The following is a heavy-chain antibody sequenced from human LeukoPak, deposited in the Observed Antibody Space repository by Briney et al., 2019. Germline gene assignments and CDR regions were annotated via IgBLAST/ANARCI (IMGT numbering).Heavy chain of an antibody. CDR1: GYTFTSYG. CDR2: ISAYNGNT. V-gene: IGHV1-18*01. Sequence: ASVKVSCKASGYTFTSYGNSWVRQAPGQGLEWMGWISAYNGNTDYAQKLQGRVTMTRNTSISTAYMELSSLRSEDTAVYYCARGRRITMVRGVIAYYFDYWGQGTLVTVSS. J-gene: IGHJ4*02. D-gene: IGHD3-10*01. CDR3: ARGRRITMVRGVIAYYFDY.